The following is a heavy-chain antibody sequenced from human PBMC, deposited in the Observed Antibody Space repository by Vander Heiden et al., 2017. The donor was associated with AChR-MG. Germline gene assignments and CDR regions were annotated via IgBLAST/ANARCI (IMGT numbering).Heavy chain of an antibody. CDR1: GGSFSGYY. J-gene: IGHJ4*02. CDR2: INHRGST. V-gene: IGHV4-34*01. Sequence: QVQLQPWGAGLLKPSETLSLTCAVYGGSFSGYYWSWIRQPPGKGLEWIGEINHRGSTNYNPSLKSRVTISVDTSKNQFSLKLSSVTAADTAVYYCARGGYLRYWGQGTLVTVSS. CDR3: ARGGYLRY. D-gene: IGHD6-13*01.